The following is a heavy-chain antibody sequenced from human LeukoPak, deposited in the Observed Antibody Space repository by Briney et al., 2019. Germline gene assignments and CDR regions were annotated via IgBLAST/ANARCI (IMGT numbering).Heavy chain of an antibody. J-gene: IGHJ4*02. CDR1: GFTFSNYN. Sequence: GGSLRLSCAASGFTFSNYNMNWVRQAPGKGPEWVSFISNRGTYIYYADSVKGRFTISRDNAKNSLYLQMNSLRAEDTAVYYCARGSVLFDYWGQGTLVTVSS. CDR3: ARGSVLFDY. V-gene: IGHV3-21*01. D-gene: IGHD1-1*01. CDR2: ISNRGTYI.